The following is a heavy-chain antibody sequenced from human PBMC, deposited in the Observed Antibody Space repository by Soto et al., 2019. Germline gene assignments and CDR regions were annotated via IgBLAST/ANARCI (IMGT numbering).Heavy chain of an antibody. Sequence: PGGSLRLSCAASGFTVSSSYMSWVRQARVKGLEWVSVIYSGGSTYYADSVKGRFTISRDNSKNTLYLQMNSLRAEDTAVYYCATPSPFDSSGYYNFDYWGQGTLVTVSS. J-gene: IGHJ4*02. D-gene: IGHD3-22*01. V-gene: IGHV3-53*01. CDR1: GFTVSSSY. CDR3: ATPSPFDSSGYYNFDY. CDR2: IYSGGST.